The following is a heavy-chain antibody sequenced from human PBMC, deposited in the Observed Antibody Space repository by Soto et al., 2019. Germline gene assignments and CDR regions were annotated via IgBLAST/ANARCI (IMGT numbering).Heavy chain of an antibody. Sequence: SETVSLTCAVYGGSLSGYYWSWIRQSPGKGLEWIGEIHPSERPHYNPSLNSRVTMSLDTSKNQFSLKLTSVTAADTALYFCARGIDEYKLRSVRGHGTTVPGSS. D-gene: IGHD1-1*01. J-gene: IGHJ6*02. V-gene: IGHV4-34*01. CDR1: GGSLSGYY. CDR3: ARGIDEYKLRSV. CDR2: IHPSERP.